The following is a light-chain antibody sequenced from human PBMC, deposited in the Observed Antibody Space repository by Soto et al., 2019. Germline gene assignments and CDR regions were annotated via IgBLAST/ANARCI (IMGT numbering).Light chain of an antibody. CDR3: QQYDSYSSGP. CDR2: DAS. V-gene: IGKV1-5*01. CDR1: QSISSW. J-gene: IGKJ1*01. Sequence: DIQMTQSPSTLSASVGDRVTITCRASQSISSWLAWYQQKPGKAPKLLIYDASSLESGVPSRFSGSGSGTEFTLTISSLQPDDFATYYCQQYDSYSSGPFGQGAKVAIK.